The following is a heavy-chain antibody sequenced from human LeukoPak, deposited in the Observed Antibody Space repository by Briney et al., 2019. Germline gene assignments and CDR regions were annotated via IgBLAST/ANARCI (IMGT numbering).Heavy chain of an antibody. Sequence: PGGSLRLSCVASGFTLNNYAMSWVRQAPGKGLEWVSIINNSGGSTYYADSVKGRFTIPRDLSKNTLYLQMNSLRAEDTALYYCARKYSGTNPFDYWGQGTLVTVSS. J-gene: IGHJ4*02. CDR1: GFTLNNYA. CDR3: ARKYSGTNPFDY. D-gene: IGHD1-26*01. CDR2: INNSGGST. V-gene: IGHV3-23*01.